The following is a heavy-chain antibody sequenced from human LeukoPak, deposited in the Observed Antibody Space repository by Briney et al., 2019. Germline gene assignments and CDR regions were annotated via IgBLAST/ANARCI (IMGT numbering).Heavy chain of an antibody. V-gene: IGHV4-34*01. D-gene: IGHD6-13*01. Sequence: SETLSLTCAVYGGSFSGYYWSWIRQPPGKGLEWIGEINHSGSTNYNPSLKSRVTISVDTSKNQFSLKLSSVTAADTAVYYCAGSAGTIYDAFDIWGQGTMVTVSS. J-gene: IGHJ3*02. CDR2: INHSGST. CDR3: AGSAGTIYDAFDI. CDR1: GGSFSGYY.